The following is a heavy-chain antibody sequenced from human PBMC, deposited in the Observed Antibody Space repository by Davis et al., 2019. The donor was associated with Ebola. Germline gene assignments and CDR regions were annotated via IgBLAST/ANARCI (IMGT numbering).Heavy chain of an antibody. CDR1: GSTFSSYW. CDR3: ARDPSAAHGYYGMDV. D-gene: IGHD6-13*01. V-gene: IGHV3-74*01. J-gene: IGHJ6*02. CDR2: INTDGSST. Sequence: GESLKISCAASGSTFSSYWMHWVRQAPGKGLVWVSRINTDGSSTRYADSVKGRFTISRDNAKTTMYLQMNSLRAEDTAVYYCARDPSAAHGYYGMDVWGQGTTVTVSS.